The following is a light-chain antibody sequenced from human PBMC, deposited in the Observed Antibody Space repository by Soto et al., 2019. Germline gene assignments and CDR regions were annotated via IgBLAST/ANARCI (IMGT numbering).Light chain of an antibody. CDR2: LGS. CDR3: MQPLQTPRT. CDR1: QSLLHSSGYNY. V-gene: IGKV2-28*01. J-gene: IGKJ1*01. Sequence: DIEMTQSPLSLPVTPGEPASISCRSSQSLLHSSGYNYLDWYLQKPGQSPQLLIYLGSNRASGVPDRFSGSGSGTDFTLRISRVEAEDVGVYYCMQPLQTPRTFGQGTKVEIQ.